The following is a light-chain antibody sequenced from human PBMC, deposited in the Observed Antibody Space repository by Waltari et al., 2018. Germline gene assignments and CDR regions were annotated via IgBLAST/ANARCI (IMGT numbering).Light chain of an antibody. CDR1: QSVSRY. CDR3: QQRSNWPPT. J-gene: IGKJ4*01. CDR2: DAS. V-gene: IGKV3-11*01. Sequence: EPVLTQSPATLSLSPGERATLSCSASQSVSRYLAWYQQKPGQAPRLLIYDASSRATGIPARFSGSGSGTDFTLTISRLEPEDFAVYYCQQRSNWPPTFGGGTKVEIK.